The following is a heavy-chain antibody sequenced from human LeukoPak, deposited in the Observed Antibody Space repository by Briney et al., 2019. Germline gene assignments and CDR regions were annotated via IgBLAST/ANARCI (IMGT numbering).Heavy chain of an antibody. D-gene: IGHD6-6*01. CDR2: IYYSGSA. V-gene: IGHV4-59*08. CDR3: ARRGRWGSSSHYYYYYGMDV. Sequence: SETLSLTCTVSGGSISSYYWSWIRQPPGKGLEWIGYIYYSGSANYNPSLKSRVTISVDTSKNQFSLKLSSVTAADTAVYYCARRGRWGSSSHYYYYYGMDVWGQGTTVTVSS. J-gene: IGHJ6*02. CDR1: GGSISSYY.